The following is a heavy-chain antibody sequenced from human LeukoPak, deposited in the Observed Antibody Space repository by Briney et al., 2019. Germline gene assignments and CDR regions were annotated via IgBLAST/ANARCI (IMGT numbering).Heavy chain of an antibody. V-gene: IGHV3-23*01. CDR1: GFTFSSYA. CDR2: ISGSGGST. D-gene: IGHD3-22*01. CDR3: AKGNPQSGYYYDSSGSHQAFDI. Sequence: GGSLSLSWAPAGFTFSSYAMSWVRQAPGKGLEWVSAISGSGGSTYYADSVKGRFTISRDNSKNTLYLQMNSLRAEDTAVYYCAKGNPQSGYYYDSSGSHQAFDIWGQGTMVTVSS. J-gene: IGHJ3*02.